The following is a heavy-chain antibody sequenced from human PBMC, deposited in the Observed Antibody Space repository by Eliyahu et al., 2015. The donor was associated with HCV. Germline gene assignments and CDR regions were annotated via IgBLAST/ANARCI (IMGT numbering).Heavy chain of an antibody. D-gene: IGHD2-21*02. V-gene: IGHV3-21*01. Sequence: GLVKPGGSLRLSCVASRFTFNTYSMNWVRQAPGKGLEWVSSISTTSSHIYYADSVKGRFTISRDNAKNSLFLQMNSLRAEDTAVYYCATDSCGGDCYVALSHYYYGMDVWGQGTTVTVSS. CDR3: ATDSCGGDCYVALSHYYYGMDV. CDR2: ISTTSSHI. CDR1: RFTFNTYS. J-gene: IGHJ6*02.